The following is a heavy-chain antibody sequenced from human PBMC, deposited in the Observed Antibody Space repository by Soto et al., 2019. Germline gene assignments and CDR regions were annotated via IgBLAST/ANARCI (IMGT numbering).Heavy chain of an antibody. CDR1: GYTFTSYG. CDR3: AKDSFCSGGNCYYYYYGMDV. CDR2: IWYDGSNK. D-gene: IGHD2-15*01. J-gene: IGHJ6*02. Sequence: SCKASGYTFTSYGMHWVRQAPSKGLEWVAIIWYDGSNKFYADSVKGRFTISRDNSKNTLYLQMNSLRAEDTAVYYCAKDSFCSGGNCYYYYYGMDVWGQGTTVTVSS. V-gene: IGHV3-30*02.